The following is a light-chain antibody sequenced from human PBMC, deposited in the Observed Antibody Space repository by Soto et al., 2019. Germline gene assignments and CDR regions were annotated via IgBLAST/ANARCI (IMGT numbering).Light chain of an antibody. Sequence: EIVLTQSPATLSLSPGERATLSCTASQSLSSYLAWYQQKPGQAPRLLIYDASNSATGIPARFSGSGSGTDFTLTISILVPEAFAVYDCQQHSNWPWTFGQGTNVEIK. J-gene: IGKJ1*01. CDR2: DAS. V-gene: IGKV3-11*01. CDR3: QQHSNWPWT. CDR1: QSLSSY.